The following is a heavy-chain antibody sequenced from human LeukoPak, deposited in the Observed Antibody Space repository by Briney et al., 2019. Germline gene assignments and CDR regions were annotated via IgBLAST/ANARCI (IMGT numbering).Heavy chain of an antibody. Sequence: GGSLRLSCAASGFTFTSYWMHWVRQVPGKGLVWVSRIHSDGTSTNYADSVKGRFTISRDNAKNTLYLQMNSLRVEDTAVYYCARDSGWWRFDFWGQGTLVTVSS. D-gene: IGHD6-13*01. CDR3: ARDSGWWRFDF. CDR2: IHSDGTST. J-gene: IGHJ4*02. V-gene: IGHV3-74*01. CDR1: GFTFTSYW.